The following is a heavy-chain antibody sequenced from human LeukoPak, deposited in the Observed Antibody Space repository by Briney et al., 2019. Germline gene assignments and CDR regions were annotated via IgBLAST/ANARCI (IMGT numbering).Heavy chain of an antibody. D-gene: IGHD3-10*01. CDR3: ARFTFPMAFSY. CDR2: VYYSGST. Sequence: SETLSLTCTVSGGSISRYYWSWIRQPPGKGLEWIGYVYYSGSTNYNPSLKSRVTISVDTSKNQFSLTLSSVTAADTAVYYCARFTFPMAFSYWGQGTLVTVSS. CDR1: GGSISRYY. J-gene: IGHJ4*02. V-gene: IGHV4-59*08.